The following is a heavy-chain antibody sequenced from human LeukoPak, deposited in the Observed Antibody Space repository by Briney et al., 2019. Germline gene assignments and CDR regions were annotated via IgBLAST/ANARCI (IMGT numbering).Heavy chain of an antibody. CDR1: GGSISSGDYY. CDR3: ARAPGWLYFDY. D-gene: IGHD5-12*01. CDR2: IYYSGST. Sequence: SQTLSLTCTVTGGSISSGDYYWSWIRQPPGKGLEWIGYIYYSGSTYYNPSLKSRVTISVDTSKNQFSLKLSSVTAADTAVYYCARAPGWLYFDYWGQGTLVTVSS. V-gene: IGHV4-30-4*01. J-gene: IGHJ4*02.